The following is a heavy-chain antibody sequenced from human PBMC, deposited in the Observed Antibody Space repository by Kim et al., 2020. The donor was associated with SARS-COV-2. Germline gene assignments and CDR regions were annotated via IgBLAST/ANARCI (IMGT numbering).Heavy chain of an antibody. Sequence: GGSLRLSCAASGFTFSSYSMNWVRQAPGKGLEWVSYISSSSSTIYYADSVKGRFTISRDNAKNSLYLQMNSLRDEDTAVYYCARVHVSSGYYYWAFDYWGQGTLVTVSS. CDR3: ARVHVSSGYYYWAFDY. CDR2: ISSSSSTI. CDR1: GFTFSSYS. V-gene: IGHV3-48*02. D-gene: IGHD3-22*01. J-gene: IGHJ4*02.